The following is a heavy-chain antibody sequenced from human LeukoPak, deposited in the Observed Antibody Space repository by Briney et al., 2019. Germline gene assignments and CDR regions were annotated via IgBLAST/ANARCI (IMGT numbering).Heavy chain of an antibody. V-gene: IGHV4-59*01. Sequence: PSETLSLTCSVSGVSISSYYWSWIRQPPGKGLEWIGYIYYSGSTNYNPSLKSRVTISVDTSKNQFSLKLSSVTAADTAVYYCARVGSSSDRFDYWGQGTLVTVSS. CDR2: IYYSGST. CDR3: ARVGSSSDRFDY. D-gene: IGHD6-6*01. J-gene: IGHJ4*02. CDR1: GVSISSYY.